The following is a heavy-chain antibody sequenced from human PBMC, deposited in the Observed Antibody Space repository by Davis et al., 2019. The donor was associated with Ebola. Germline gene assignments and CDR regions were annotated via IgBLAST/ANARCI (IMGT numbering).Heavy chain of an antibody. D-gene: IGHD3-10*02. CDR3: ARDQYYYVGGYYYYGMDV. V-gene: IGHV3-23*01. CDR1: GFTFSSYA. CDR2: ISGSGGST. J-gene: IGHJ6*02. Sequence: GESLKISCAASGFTFSSYAMSWVRQAPGKGLEWVSAISGSGGSTYYADSVKGRFTISRDNAKNSLYLQMNSLRAEDTAVYYCARDQYYYVGGYYYYGMDVWGQGTTVTVSS.